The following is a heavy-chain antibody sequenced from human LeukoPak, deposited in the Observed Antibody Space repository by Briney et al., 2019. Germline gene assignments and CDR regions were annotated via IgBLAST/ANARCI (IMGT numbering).Heavy chain of an antibody. Sequence: GGSLRLSCAASGFNFITAAMTWVRQAPGKGLEWVSLIGSSGGSTYYADSVKGRFTISRDNSKDTLYLQMNSLRAEDTAVYYCARARHGILTGYYLDYWGQGTLVTVSS. J-gene: IGHJ4*02. CDR2: IGSSGGST. D-gene: IGHD3-9*01. V-gene: IGHV3-23*01. CDR1: GFNFITAA. CDR3: ARARHGILTGYYLDY.